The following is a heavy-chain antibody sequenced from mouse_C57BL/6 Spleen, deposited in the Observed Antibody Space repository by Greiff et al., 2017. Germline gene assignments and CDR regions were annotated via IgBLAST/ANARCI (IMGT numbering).Heavy chain of an antibody. J-gene: IGHJ3*01. CDR2: ISDGGSYT. V-gene: IGHV5-4*01. CDR1: GFTFSSYA. CDR3: AREDDSAWFAY. D-gene: IGHD2-4*01. Sequence: DVKLVESGGGLVKPGGSLKLSCAASGFTFSSYAMSWVRQTPEKRLEWVATISDGGSYTYYPDNVKGRFTISRDNAKNNRYLQMSHLKSEDTAMYYCAREDDSAWFAYGGQGTLVTGAA.